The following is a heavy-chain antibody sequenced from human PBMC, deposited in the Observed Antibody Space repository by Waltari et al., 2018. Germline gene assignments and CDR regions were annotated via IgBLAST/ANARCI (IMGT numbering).Heavy chain of an antibody. CDR3: AKTYSNYEGVDY. CDR2: IWYDGSNK. Sequence: QVQLVESGGGVVQPGRSLRLSCAASGFTFSSYGMHWVRQAPGKGLEWVAVIWYDGSNKYYADSVKGRFTISRDNSKNTLYLQMNSLRAEDTAMYYCAKTYSNYEGVDYWGQGTLVTVSS. V-gene: IGHV3-30*18. CDR1: GFTFSSYG. D-gene: IGHD4-4*01. J-gene: IGHJ4*02.